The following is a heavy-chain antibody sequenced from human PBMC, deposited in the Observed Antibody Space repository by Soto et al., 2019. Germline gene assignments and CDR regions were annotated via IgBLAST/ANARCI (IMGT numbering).Heavy chain of an antibody. V-gene: IGHV3-30*18. Sequence: QVQLVESGGGVVQPGRSLRLSCAASGFTFRSYGMHWVCQAPGKGLEWVAAISYDERNKFYTDSVKGRFTISRDNSKNTLYLQMSNLKPEDTAVYYCAKDEGRARPFDHWGQGTLVTVSS. CDR1: GFTFRSYG. J-gene: IGHJ4*02. CDR3: AKDEGRARPFDH. CDR2: ISYDERNK.